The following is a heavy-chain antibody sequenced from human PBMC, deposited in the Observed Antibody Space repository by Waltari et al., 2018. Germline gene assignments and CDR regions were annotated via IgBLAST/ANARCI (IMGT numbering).Heavy chain of an antibody. D-gene: IGHD3-16*01. Sequence: QVQLVQSGAEVKKPGASVKVSCKASGYTFTGYYMHWVRQAPGQGLEWRGRINPNSVGKNDEQWFQERVTKTRDTTISPDDMAVSRRRSDDTVVYCCARGGGSGGFDYWGQGTLVTVSS. V-gene: IGHV1-2*05. CDR1: GYTFTGYY. J-gene: IGHJ4*02. CDR2: INPNSVGK. CDR3: ARGGGSGGFDY.